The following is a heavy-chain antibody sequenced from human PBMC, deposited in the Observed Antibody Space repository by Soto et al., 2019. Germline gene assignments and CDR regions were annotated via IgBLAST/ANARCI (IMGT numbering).Heavy chain of an antibody. D-gene: IGHD5-18*01. CDR1: GGSISTSNW. CDR2: IYRTGST. CDR3: AKDSGYNYGYFRWFDP. J-gene: IGHJ5*02. Sequence: TSETLSLTCAVSGGSISTSNWWSCVHQPPGKGLEWIGEIYRTGSTNYNPALKSRVTISVDTSKSQFSLKLSSVTAADTAVYYCAKDSGYNYGYFRWFDPWGQGTLVTVSS. V-gene: IGHV4-4*02.